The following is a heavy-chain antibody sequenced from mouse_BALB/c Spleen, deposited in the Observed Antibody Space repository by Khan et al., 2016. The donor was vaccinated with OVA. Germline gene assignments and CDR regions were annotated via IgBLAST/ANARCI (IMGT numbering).Heavy chain of an antibody. J-gene: IGHJ3*01. CDR2: IYPGRDST. CDR3: ARAGWDVFAY. V-gene: IGHV1-77*01. CDR1: GYTFTDYV. Sequence: QVQLQQSGPELVKPGASVKMSCKASGYTFTDYVMNWVKQRNGQGLEWIGQIYPGRDSTYYNEKFKGKATLTADRSSSTAYMQLSNLTSEDSAVYFWARAGWDVFAYWGQGTLVTVSA. D-gene: IGHD4-1*01.